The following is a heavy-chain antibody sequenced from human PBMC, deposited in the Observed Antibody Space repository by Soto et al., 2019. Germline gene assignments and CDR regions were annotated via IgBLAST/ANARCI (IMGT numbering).Heavy chain of an antibody. Sequence: GGSLRLSCAASGFTFSSYAMSWVRQAPGKGLEWVSAISGSGGSTYYADSVKGRFTISRDNSKNTLYLQMNSLRAEDTAVYYCAKDSDKATSGYNWFDPWGQGTLVTVSS. V-gene: IGHV3-23*01. CDR3: AKDSDKATSGYNWFDP. J-gene: IGHJ5*02. D-gene: IGHD5-18*01. CDR2: ISGSGGST. CDR1: GFTFSSYA.